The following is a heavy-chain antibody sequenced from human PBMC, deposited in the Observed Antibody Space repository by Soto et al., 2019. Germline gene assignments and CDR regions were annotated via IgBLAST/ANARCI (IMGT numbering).Heavy chain of an antibody. Sequence: ASVKVSCKASGYTFTSYYMHWVRQAPGQGLEWMGIINPSGGSTSYAQKFQGRVTMTRDTSTSTVYMELSSLRSEDTAVYYCARDPSGEQQLVRMYYFDYWGQGTLVTVSS. CDR1: GYTFTSYY. CDR3: ARDPSGEQQLVRMYYFDY. V-gene: IGHV1-46*03. J-gene: IGHJ4*02. CDR2: INPSGGST. D-gene: IGHD6-13*01.